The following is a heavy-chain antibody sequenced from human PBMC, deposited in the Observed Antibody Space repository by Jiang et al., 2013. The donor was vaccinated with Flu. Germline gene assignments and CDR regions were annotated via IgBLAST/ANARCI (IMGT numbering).Heavy chain of an antibody. Sequence: EVKKPGASVKVSCKASGYTFTGYYMHWVRQAPGQGLEWMGWINPNSGGTKFAQKFQGWVTMTRDTSISSAYMELRRLRPDDTAVYYCARGRNSSLPSDYYYYGMDVWGPGTTVIVSS. CDR2: INPNSGGT. V-gene: IGHV1-2*04. CDR1: GYTFTGYY. D-gene: IGHD2/OR15-2a*01. J-gene: IGHJ6*02. CDR3: ARGRNSSLPSDYYYYGMDV.